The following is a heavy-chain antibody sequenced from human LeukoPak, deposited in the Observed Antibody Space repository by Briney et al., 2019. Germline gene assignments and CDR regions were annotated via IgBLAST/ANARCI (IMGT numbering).Heavy chain of an antibody. Sequence: GSLRLSCAASGFTFSDYYMSWIRQAPGKGLEWVSYINSSGSTIYYADSVKGRFTISRDNAKNSLYLQMNSLRAEDTAVYYCARQPFGSGWYYYYYMDVWGKGTTVTVSS. J-gene: IGHJ6*03. CDR2: INSSGSTI. CDR1: GFTFSDYY. D-gene: IGHD6-19*01. CDR3: ARQPFGSGWYYYYYMDV. V-gene: IGHV3-11*04.